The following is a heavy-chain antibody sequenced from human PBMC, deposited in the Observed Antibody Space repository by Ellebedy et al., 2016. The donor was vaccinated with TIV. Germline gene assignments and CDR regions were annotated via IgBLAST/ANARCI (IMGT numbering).Heavy chain of an antibody. Sequence: GGSLRLSXAASGFTFSSYIMHWVRQAPGKGLDWVAVISYHGSDKYYADSVKGRFTISRDNSKNTLNLQMNSLRPEDTAVYYCARDVTRSDYQYYGMDVWGQGTTVTVSS. CDR2: ISYHGSDK. CDR1: GFTFSSYI. J-gene: IGHJ6*02. D-gene: IGHD1-26*01. CDR3: ARDVTRSDYQYYGMDV. V-gene: IGHV3-30*03.